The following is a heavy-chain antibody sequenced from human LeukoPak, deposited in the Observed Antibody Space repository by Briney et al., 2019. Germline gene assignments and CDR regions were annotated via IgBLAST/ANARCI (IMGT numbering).Heavy chain of an antibody. CDR1: GFTFSSYA. V-gene: IGHV3-30-3*01. Sequence: GGSLRLSCAASGFTFSSYAMHWVRQAPGKGLEWVAVISYDGSNKYYADSVKGRFTISRDNSKNTLYLQMNSLRAEDTAVYYCARVRLRLNDAFDIWGQGTMVTVSS. CDR3: ARVRLRLNDAFDI. CDR2: ISYDGSNK. J-gene: IGHJ3*02. D-gene: IGHD5-12*01.